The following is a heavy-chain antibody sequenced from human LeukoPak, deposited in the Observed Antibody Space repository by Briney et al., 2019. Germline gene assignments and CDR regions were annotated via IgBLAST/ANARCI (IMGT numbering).Heavy chain of an antibody. J-gene: IGHJ6*02. CDR1: GFTFSSYW. CDR2: VKQDGSEK. D-gene: IGHD3-10*01. CDR3: ARWAGVSSFYYYYGMDV. Sequence: GGSLRLSCAASGFTFSSYWMSWVRQAPGKGLEWVANVKQDGSEKYYVDSVKGRFTISRDNAKNSLYLQMNSLRAEDTAVYYCARWAGVSSFYYYYGMDVWGQGTTVTVSS. V-gene: IGHV3-7*01.